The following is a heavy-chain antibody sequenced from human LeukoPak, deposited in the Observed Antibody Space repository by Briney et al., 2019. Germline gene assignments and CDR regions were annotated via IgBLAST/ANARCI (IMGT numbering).Heavy chain of an antibody. CDR3: ARGSGWYGGDY. V-gene: IGHV3-7*01. D-gene: IGHD6-19*01. CDR1: GFTFSIYW. J-gene: IGHJ4*02. CDR2: IKQDGSGK. Sequence: GGSLRLSCAASGFTFSIYWMSWVRQAPGKGLEWVANIKQDGSGKYYVDSVKSRFTISRDNPKNSLYLHMNSLRVEDTAVYYCARGSGWYGGDYWGQGTLVTVSS.